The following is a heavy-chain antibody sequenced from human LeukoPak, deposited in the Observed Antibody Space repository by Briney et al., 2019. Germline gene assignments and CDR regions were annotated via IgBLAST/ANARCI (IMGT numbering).Heavy chain of an antibody. J-gene: IGHJ4*02. CDR1: GFTFSSYG. CDR3: AKGDYGDYDPGDY. Sequence: GRSLRLSCAASGFTFSSYGMHWVRQAPGKGLEWVAVISYDGSNKYYADSVKGRFTNSRDNSKNTLYLQMNSLRAEDTAVYYCAKGDYGDYDPGDYWGQGTLVTVSS. CDR2: ISYDGSNK. V-gene: IGHV3-30*18. D-gene: IGHD4-17*01.